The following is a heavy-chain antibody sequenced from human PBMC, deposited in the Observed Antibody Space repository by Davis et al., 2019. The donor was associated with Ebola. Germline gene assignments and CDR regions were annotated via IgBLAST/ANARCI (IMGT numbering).Heavy chain of an antibody. D-gene: IGHD1-26*01. V-gene: IGHV4-34*01. CDR1: GAPFTGYY. CDR3: AFVGVNTKGDARDI. Sequence: SETLSLTCEVFGAPFTGYYWSWIRQPPGRGLEWNAEMYQSGTTNYNSSLKSRITISADTSKNQFSLQLISVTAADTATYYCAFVGVNTKGDARDIWDQGTKVIVSS. CDR2: MYQSGTT. J-gene: IGHJ3*02.